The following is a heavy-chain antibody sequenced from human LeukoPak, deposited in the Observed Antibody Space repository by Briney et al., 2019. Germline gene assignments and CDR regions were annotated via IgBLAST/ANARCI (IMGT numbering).Heavy chain of an antibody. J-gene: IGHJ4*02. V-gene: IGHV3-33*08. D-gene: IGHD3-22*01. CDR2: IWYDGSNK. CDR1: GFTFSDHW. CDR3: ARAGYYDSSGYYQQLGY. Sequence: GGSLRLSCTPSGFTFSDHWMSWVRQAPGKGLEWVAVIWYDGSNKYYADSVKGRFTISRDNSKNTLYLQMNSLRAEDTAVYYCARAGYYDSSGYYQQLGYWGQGTLVTVSS.